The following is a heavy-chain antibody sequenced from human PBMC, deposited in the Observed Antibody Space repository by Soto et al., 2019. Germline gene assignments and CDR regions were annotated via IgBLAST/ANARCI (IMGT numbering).Heavy chain of an antibody. V-gene: IGHV1-58*01. Sequence: GASVKVSCKASGFTFPSSAVQWVRQARGQRLEWVGWIVVGSGNTNSAQKFQERVTFTRDMSTSTVYMELSSLKSEDTAVYYCAADDMTTFIWGQGTLVTVSS. CDR2: IVVGSGNT. CDR1: GFTFPSSA. D-gene: IGHD1-1*01. J-gene: IGHJ4*02. CDR3: AADDMTTFI.